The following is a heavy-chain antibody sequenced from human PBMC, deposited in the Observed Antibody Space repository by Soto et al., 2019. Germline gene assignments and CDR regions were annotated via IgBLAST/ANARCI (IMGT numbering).Heavy chain of an antibody. CDR3: ARGPWDDNGGHDIPYYGMDV. Sequence: QVQLAESGGGGVQPGRSLRLSCVGSGFTFRSYAMHWVRQAPGKGLEWVAVISYDGSNKYYADSVKGRFTISRDQSKNTLYLQMNNLIGEDTAVYYGARGPWDDNGGHDIPYYGMDVWGQGTTVTVSS. CDR1: GFTFRSYA. J-gene: IGHJ6*02. D-gene: IGHD2-8*01. V-gene: IGHV3-30-3*01. CDR2: ISYDGSNK.